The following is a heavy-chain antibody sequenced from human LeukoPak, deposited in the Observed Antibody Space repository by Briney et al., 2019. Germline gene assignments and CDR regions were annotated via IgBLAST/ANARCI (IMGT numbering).Heavy chain of an antibody. J-gene: IGHJ4*02. V-gene: IGHV3-11*06. Sequence: PGGSLRLSCAASGFTFSDYYMSWIRQAPGKGLEWVSYISGSSTHTNYADSVKGRFTISRDNAKNSLYLQMNSLRAEDTAVYYCARGSGFLDYWGQGTLVTVSS. CDR2: ISGSSTHT. CDR1: GFTFSDYY. CDR3: ARGSGFLDY. D-gene: IGHD3-3*01.